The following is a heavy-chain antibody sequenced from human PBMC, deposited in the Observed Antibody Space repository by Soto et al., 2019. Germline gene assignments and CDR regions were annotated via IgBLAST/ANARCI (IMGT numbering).Heavy chain of an antibody. CDR3: AKAVYGSGSYRYYYYGMDV. V-gene: IGHV3-30*18. Sequence: QPGGSLRLSCAASGFTFSSYGMHWVRQAPGKGLEWVAVISYDGSNKYYADSVKGRFTISRDNSKNTLYLQMNSLRAEDTAVYYCAKAVYGSGSYRYYYYGMDVWGQGTTVTVSS. CDR1: GFTFSSYG. CDR2: ISYDGSNK. D-gene: IGHD3-10*01. J-gene: IGHJ6*02.